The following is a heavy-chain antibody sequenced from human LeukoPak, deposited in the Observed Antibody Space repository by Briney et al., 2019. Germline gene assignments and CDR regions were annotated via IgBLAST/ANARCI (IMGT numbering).Heavy chain of an antibody. CDR3: ARMSYNSGSYSA. V-gene: IGHV4-61*02. CDR1: GGSISSDIYY. CDR2: IYSSGST. D-gene: IGHD3-10*01. J-gene: IGHJ5*02. Sequence: PSQTLSLTCTVSGGSISSDIYYWSWIRQPAGKGLEWIGRIYSSGSTNYNPSLKSRVTMSVDTSKNQFSLKLSSVTAADTAVYYCARMSYNSGSYSAWGRGTLVTVSS.